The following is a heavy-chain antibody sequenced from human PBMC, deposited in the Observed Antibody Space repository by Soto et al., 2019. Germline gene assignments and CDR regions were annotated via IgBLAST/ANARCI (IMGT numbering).Heavy chain of an antibody. CDR3: ARYEYCSGVTCRNYFDS. J-gene: IGHJ4*02. V-gene: IGHV4-39*01. D-gene: IGHD2-15*01. Sequence: QLQLQESGPGLVKPSETLSLTCTVSGGSISSGSHYWDWIRQPPGKGLEWIGRIYYGGSTYYNPSLKSRVTISVDTSKNQFSLRVNSVTAADTAIYYCARYEYCSGVTCRNYFDSWGLGTLVAVSS. CDR2: IYYGGST. CDR1: GGSISSGSHY.